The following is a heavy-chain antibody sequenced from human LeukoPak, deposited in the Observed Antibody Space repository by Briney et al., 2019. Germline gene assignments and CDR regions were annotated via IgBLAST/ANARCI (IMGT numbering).Heavy chain of an antibody. J-gene: IGHJ4*02. D-gene: IGHD3-16*01. Sequence: PSETLSLTCTVSGGSITSYYWSWIRQPPGKGLEWIGYIYYSGNMNYNPSLKSRVTTSLDTSKDQFSLKLSSMTAADTAVYYCARGWGYFDYWGQGTLVTVSS. V-gene: IGHV4-59*01. CDR3: ARGWGYFDY. CDR2: IYYSGNM. CDR1: GGSITSYY.